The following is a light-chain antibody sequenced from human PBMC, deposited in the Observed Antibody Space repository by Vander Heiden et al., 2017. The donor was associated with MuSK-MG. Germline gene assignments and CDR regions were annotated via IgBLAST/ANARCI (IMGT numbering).Light chain of an antibody. V-gene: IGLV2-14*03. J-gene: IGLJ2*01. CDR3: SSYTSSSTLV. CDR2: DVS. CDR1: SIDFGGYNY. Sequence: QSALTQPASVSGAPGQSITISRTETSIDFGGYNYVSWDQQHPGTSPKLMIYDVSNRPSGVSNRFSGSKSGNTASLTISGLQAEDEADYYCSSYTSSSTLVFGGGTKLTVL.